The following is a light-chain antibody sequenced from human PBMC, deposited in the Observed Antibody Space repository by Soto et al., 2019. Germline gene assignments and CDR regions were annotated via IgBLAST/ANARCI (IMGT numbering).Light chain of an antibody. CDR2: AAS. V-gene: IGKV1-39*01. CDR1: QSITNY. CDR3: QQSYNTPRT. Sequence: DIQMTQSPSSVSASVGDRVTITCRASQSITNYLCWYQQKPGKAPKLLIYAASRLQSDVPSRFSGSGSGTDFTLAITTLQPEDSEAYYCQQSYNTPRTFGQGTKVDIK. J-gene: IGKJ2*01.